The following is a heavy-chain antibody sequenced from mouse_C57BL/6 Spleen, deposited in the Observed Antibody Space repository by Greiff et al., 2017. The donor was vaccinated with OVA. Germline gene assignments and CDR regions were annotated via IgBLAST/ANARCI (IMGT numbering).Heavy chain of an antibody. CDR3: ARKYGTTVVAPYAMDY. J-gene: IGHJ4*01. CDR1: GFSLTSYG. Sequence: QVHVKQSGPGLVQPSQSLSITCTVSGFSLTSYGVHWVRQSPGKGLEWLGVIWSGGSTDYNAAFISRLSISKDNSKSQVFFKMNSLQADDTAIYYCARKYGTTVVAPYAMDYWGQGTSVTVSS. V-gene: IGHV2-2*01. D-gene: IGHD1-1*01. CDR2: IWSGGST.